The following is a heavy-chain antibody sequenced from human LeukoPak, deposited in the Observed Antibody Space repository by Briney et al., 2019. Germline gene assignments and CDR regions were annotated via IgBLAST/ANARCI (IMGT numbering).Heavy chain of an antibody. Sequence: GGSLRLSCAASGFTFNTYTMSWVRQAPGKGLEWVSSISSSNSYIFYADSVKGRFTISRDNAKNSLYLQMNSLRAEDAAVYYCAREVVVTAIPGYFDYWGQGTLVTVSS. D-gene: IGHD2-21*02. CDR3: AREVVVTAIPGYFDY. J-gene: IGHJ4*02. V-gene: IGHV3-21*01. CDR1: GFTFNTYT. CDR2: ISSSNSYI.